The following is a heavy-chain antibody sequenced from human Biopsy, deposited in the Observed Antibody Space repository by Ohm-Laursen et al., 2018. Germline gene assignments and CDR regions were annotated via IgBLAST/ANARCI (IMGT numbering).Heavy chain of an antibody. J-gene: IGHJ3*02. CDR1: GGSITGYE. CDR2: IYYSGGT. Sequence: SQTLSLTCSVSGGSITGYEWSWIRLAPGKGLEWIGYIYYSGGTKYNPSLASRVTFSVDMSKSQFSLKLYSVTAADTAVYYRARVEAGTYDALDIWGQGTLVAVSA. CDR3: ARVEAGTYDALDI. D-gene: IGHD1-26*01. V-gene: IGHV4-59*01.